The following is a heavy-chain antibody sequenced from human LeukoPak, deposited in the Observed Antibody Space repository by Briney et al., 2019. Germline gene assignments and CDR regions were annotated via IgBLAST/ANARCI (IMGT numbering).Heavy chain of an antibody. V-gene: IGHV1-3*03. J-gene: IGHJ4*02. CDR1: GYTFTSYA. CDR2: INAGNGNT. D-gene: IGHD3-9*01. Sequence: ASVKVSCKASGYTFTSYAMHWVRQAPGQRLEWMGWINAGNGNTKYSQEFQGRVTITRDTSASTAYMELSSLRSEDMAVYYFARDGGYYDILTGYYAYWGQGTLVTVSS. CDR3: ARDGGYYDILTGYYAY.